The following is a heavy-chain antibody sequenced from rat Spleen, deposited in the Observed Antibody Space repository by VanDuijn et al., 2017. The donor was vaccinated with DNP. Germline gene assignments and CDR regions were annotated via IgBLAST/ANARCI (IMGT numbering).Heavy chain of an antibody. CDR2: ISSGGTT. D-gene: IGHD1-7*01. Sequence: QVQLKESGPGLVQPSQTLSLTCTVSGFSLTSYDVSWVRQPPGKGLEWIAAISSGGTTYYNSALKSRLSISRDTSKSQVFLKMNSLQTEDTAIYVCTRMGWWGQGVMVTVSP. V-gene: IGHV2S12*01. CDR1: GFSLTSYD. J-gene: IGHJ2*01. CDR3: TRMGW.